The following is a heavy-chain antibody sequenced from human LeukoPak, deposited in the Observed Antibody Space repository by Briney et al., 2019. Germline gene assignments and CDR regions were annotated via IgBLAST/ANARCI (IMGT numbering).Heavy chain of an antibody. CDR1: GYSFTNYY. V-gene: IGHV1-46*01. Sequence: ASVKVSCKASGYSFTNYYMHWVRQAPGQGLEWMGLINPSGGSTSYAQKFQGRVTMTRDTSTSTVYMELSSLRSEDTAVYYCARTLIEKQWLQLDYWGQGTLVTVSS. CDR3: ARTLIEKQWLQLDY. J-gene: IGHJ4*02. CDR2: INPSGGST. D-gene: IGHD6-19*01.